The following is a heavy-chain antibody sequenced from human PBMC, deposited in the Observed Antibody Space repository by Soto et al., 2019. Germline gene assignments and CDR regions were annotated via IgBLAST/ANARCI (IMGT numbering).Heavy chain of an antibody. J-gene: IGHJ5*02. CDR3: ARVVGALGQWFDP. D-gene: IGHD1-26*01. CDR1: GYTFTSYG. Sequence: ASVKVSCKASGYTFTSYGISWVRQAPGQGLEWMGRISVYIGNTNYAQKLQGRVTMTTDTSTSTAYMELRSLRSDYTAVYYCARVVGALGQWFDPWGQGTLVTVSS. V-gene: IGHV1-18*01. CDR2: ISVYIGNT.